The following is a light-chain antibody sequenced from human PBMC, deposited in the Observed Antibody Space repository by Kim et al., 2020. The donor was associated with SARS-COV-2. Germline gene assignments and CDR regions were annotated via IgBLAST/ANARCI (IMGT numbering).Light chain of an antibody. CDR3: QQYDRPPVT. CDR1: QSLSSPY. CDR2: RAS. Sequence: SPGEKAPLSCRASQSLSSPYLAWYQQRHGQAPSLLISRASLRATGVPDRFSGSGSGTDFTLTISRVETEDSAMYYCQQYDRPPVTFGPGTKVDIK. V-gene: IGKV3-20*01. J-gene: IGKJ3*01.